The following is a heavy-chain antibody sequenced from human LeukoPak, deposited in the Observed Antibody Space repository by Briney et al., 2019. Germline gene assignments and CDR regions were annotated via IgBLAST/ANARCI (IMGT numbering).Heavy chain of an antibody. CDR1: GLIVSSNY. D-gene: IGHD3-10*01. Sequence: GGSLRLSCAASGLIVSSNYMSWVRQAPGKGLEWVSVTYSGGSTYYADSVKGRFTISRDNSKNTLYLQMNSLRAEDTAVYYCARDRTVLLWFGDPTGMDVWGQGTTVTVSS. V-gene: IGHV3-53*01. CDR2: TYSGGST. CDR3: ARDRTVLLWFGDPTGMDV. J-gene: IGHJ6*02.